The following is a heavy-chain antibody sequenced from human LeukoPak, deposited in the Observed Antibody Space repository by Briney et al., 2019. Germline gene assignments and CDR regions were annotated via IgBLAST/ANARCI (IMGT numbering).Heavy chain of an antibody. V-gene: IGHV1-8*01. CDR3: ARAGDIRRGGLGYYDYIWGSYRYTLPDY. CDR2: MNPKSGNT. J-gene: IGHJ4*02. CDR1: GYTFTSYD. D-gene: IGHD3-16*02. Sequence: ASVKVSCKASGYTFTSYDINWVRQATGQGLEWMGWMNPKSGNTGYAQKFQGRVTMTRNTSISTAYMELSSLGSEDTAVYYCARAGDIRRGGLGYYDYIWGSYRYTLPDYWGQGTLVTVSS.